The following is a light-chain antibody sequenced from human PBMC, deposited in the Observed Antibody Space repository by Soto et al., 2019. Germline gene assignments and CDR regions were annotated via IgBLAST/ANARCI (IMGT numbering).Light chain of an antibody. V-gene: IGKV3D-15*01. J-gene: IGKJ1*01. CDR1: QSVNIN. Sequence: EVVLTQSPASLSLSPGERAALSCRASQSVNINLAWYQQKPGQAPRLLNSGASTRATGIPARFSGSGSGTEFTLTISSLQSEDFAVYSCHQYNDWPQTFGQGTKVEIK. CDR2: GAS. CDR3: HQYNDWPQT.